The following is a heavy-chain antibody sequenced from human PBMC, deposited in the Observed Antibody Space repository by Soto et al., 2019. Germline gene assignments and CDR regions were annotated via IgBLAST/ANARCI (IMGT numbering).Heavy chain of an antibody. CDR1: GYTLTELS. V-gene: IGHV1-24*01. Sequence: GASVKVSCKVSGYTLTELSMHWVRQAPGKGLEWMGGFDPEDGETIYAQKFQGRVTMTEDTSTDTAYMGLSSLRSEDTAVYYCATRGGDIVVVPAAIAYGMDVWGQGTTVTVSS. CDR2: FDPEDGET. D-gene: IGHD2-2*02. CDR3: ATRGGDIVVVPAAIAYGMDV. J-gene: IGHJ6*02.